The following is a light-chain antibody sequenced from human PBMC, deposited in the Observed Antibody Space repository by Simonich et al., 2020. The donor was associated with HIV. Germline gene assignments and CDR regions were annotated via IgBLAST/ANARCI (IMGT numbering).Light chain of an antibody. CDR2: DVR. J-gene: IGLJ2*01. CDR1: SSDVGGYNY. V-gene: IGLV2-14*03. CDR3: SSYTGSSTWV. Sequence: QSALTQPASVSGSPGQSINISCTGTSSDVGGYNYVSWYQHYPGRAPKLLLYDVRKRPSGVSSRFSGSKSGNTASLTISRLQAEDEADYCCSSYTGSSTWVFGGGTKLTVL.